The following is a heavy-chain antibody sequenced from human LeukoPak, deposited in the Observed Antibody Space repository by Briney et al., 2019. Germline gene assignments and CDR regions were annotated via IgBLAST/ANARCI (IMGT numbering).Heavy chain of an antibody. V-gene: IGHV3-23*01. Sequence: GGSLRLSCAPSGFTFSNYAMSWVRQAPGKGLEWVSAISETGGTIHYADSVRGRFIISRDNSKNTLYLQMNSLRAEDTAVYYCARAGGTYYDILTGRDSYYYYGMDVWGQGTTVTVSS. CDR2: ISETGGTI. CDR1: GFTFSNYA. D-gene: IGHD3-9*01. CDR3: ARAGGTYYDILTGRDSYYYYGMDV. J-gene: IGHJ6*02.